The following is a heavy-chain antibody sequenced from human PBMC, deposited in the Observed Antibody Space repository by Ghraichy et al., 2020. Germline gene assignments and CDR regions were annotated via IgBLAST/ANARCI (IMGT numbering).Heavy chain of an antibody. CDR1: GFTFSNYA. Sequence: GGSLRLSCAASGFTFSNYAMSWVRLAPGKGLEWVSSITDGGGGTDYADSVKGRFTISRDNSKKTLYLQMNSLRAEDTAVYYCAKDDYGSGSYYTLSFDYWGQGTLVTVSS. V-gene: IGHV3-23*01. CDR3: AKDDYGSGSYYTLSFDY. D-gene: IGHD3-10*01. CDR2: ITDGGGGT. J-gene: IGHJ4*02.